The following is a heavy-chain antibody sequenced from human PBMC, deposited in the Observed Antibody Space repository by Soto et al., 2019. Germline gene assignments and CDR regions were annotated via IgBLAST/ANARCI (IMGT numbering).Heavy chain of an antibody. CDR2: ISSNGGST. V-gene: IGHV3-64D*08. CDR1: GFTFSSYA. J-gene: IGHJ4*02. CDR3: VKAPPYYDFWSGYYFLSAYYFDY. D-gene: IGHD3-3*01. Sequence: GGSLRLSCSASGFTFSSYAMHWVRQAPGKGLEYVSAISSNGGSTYYADSVKGRFTISRDNSKNTLYLQMSSLRAEDTAVYYCVKAPPYYDFWSGYYFLSAYYFDYWGQGTLVTVSS.